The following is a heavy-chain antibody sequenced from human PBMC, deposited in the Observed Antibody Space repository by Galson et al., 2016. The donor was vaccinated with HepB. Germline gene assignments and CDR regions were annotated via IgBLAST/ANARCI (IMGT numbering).Heavy chain of an antibody. CDR3: AKGWGGPDS. CDR2: VRITSHST. D-gene: IGHD3-3*01. CDR1: GFTFSTSA. J-gene: IGHJ4*02. V-gene: IGHV3-23*01. Sequence: SLRLSCAASGFTFSTSAMSWVRQAPGQGLEWVSAVRITSHSTYYADSVKGRFTISRDNAKNTLFLQMDSLQIDDTAVYYCAKGWGGPDSRGQGTLVTVSS.